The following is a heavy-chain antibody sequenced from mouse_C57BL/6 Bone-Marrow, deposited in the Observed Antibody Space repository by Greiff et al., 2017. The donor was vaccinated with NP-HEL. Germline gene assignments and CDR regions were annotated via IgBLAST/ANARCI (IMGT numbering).Heavy chain of an antibody. CDR3: AIDGYYDY. J-gene: IGHJ2*01. V-gene: IGHV5-17*01. Sequence: EVKVEESGGGLVKPGGSLKLSCAASGFTFSDYGMHWVRQAPEKGLEWVAYISSGSSTIYYADTVKGRFTISRDNAKNTLFLQMTSLRSEDTAMYYCAIDGYYDYWGQGTTLTVSS. D-gene: IGHD2-3*01. CDR2: ISSGSSTI. CDR1: GFTFSDYG.